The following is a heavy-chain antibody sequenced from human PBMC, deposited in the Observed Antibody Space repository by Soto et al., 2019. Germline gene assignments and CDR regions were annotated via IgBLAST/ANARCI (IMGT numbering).Heavy chain of an antibody. J-gene: IGHJ4*02. CDR2: IYYSGST. V-gene: IGHV4-39*01. CDR1: GGSIRSSSYY. Sequence: SETLSLTCTVSGGSIRSSSYYWGWIRQPPGKGLEWIGSIYYSGSTYYNPSLKSRVTISVDTAKNQFSLKLSSVTAEDTAVYYCARHISRDTRGAEYWGQGTRVTVS. D-gene: IGHD3-22*01. CDR3: ARHISRDTRGAEY.